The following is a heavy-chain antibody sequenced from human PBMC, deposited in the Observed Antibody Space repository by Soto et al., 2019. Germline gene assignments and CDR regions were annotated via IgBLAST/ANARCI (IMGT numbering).Heavy chain of an antibody. Sequence: GGSLRLSCAASGFTFSSYGMHWVRQAPGKGLEWVAVISYDGSNKYYADSVKGRFTISRDNSKNTLYLQMNSLRAEDTAVYYCAKDREYSSSRYYFDYWGQGTLVTVYS. CDR1: GFTFSSYG. D-gene: IGHD6-6*01. J-gene: IGHJ4*02. CDR2: ISYDGSNK. V-gene: IGHV3-30*18. CDR3: AKDREYSSSRYYFDY.